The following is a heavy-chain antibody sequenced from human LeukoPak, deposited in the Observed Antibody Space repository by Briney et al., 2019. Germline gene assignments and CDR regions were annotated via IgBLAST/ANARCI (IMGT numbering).Heavy chain of an antibody. D-gene: IGHD3/OR15-3a*01. CDR3: VIGIGLAWWGGFDV. CDR1: GGSFSGYY. CDR2: INHSGST. Sequence: SETLSLTCAVYGGSFSGYYWSWIRQPPGKGLEWIGEINHSGSTNYNPSLKSRVTISVDTSKNQFSLKLISVTVADTAVYYCVIGIGLAWWGGFDVWGQGRMVTVSS. J-gene: IGHJ3*01. V-gene: IGHV4-34*01.